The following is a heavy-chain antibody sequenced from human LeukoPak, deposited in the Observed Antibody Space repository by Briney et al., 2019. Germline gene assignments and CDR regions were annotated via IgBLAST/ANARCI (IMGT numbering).Heavy chain of an antibody. D-gene: IGHD6-19*01. CDR1: GFTFSSYW. V-gene: IGHV3-7*03. CDR3: AREWEDSSGWSFDY. Sequence: GGSLRLSCAASGFTFSSYWMSWVRQAPGKGLEWVANIKQDGGEKYYVDSVKGRFTISRDNAKNSLYLQMNSLRAEDTAVCYCAREWEDSSGWSFDYWGQGTLVTVSS. J-gene: IGHJ4*02. CDR2: IKQDGGEK.